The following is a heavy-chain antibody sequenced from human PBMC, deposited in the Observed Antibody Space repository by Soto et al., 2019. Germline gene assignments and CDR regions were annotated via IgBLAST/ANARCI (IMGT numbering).Heavy chain of an antibody. D-gene: IGHD3-3*01. V-gene: IGHV3-13*01. J-gene: IGHJ5*02. Sequence: GGSLRLSCAASGFTFSSYDMHWVRQATGKGLEWVSAIGTAGDTYYPGSVKGRFTISRENAKNSLYLQMNSLRAGDTAVYYCARGGTIFGVGRKYNWFDPWGQGTLVTVSS. CDR1: GFTFSSYD. CDR3: ARGGTIFGVGRKYNWFDP. CDR2: IGTAGDT.